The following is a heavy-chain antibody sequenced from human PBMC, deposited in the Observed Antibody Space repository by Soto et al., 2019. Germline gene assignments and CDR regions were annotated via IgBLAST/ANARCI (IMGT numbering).Heavy chain of an antibody. CDR3: AREGGYVDY. J-gene: IGHJ4*02. V-gene: IGHV4-39*02. CDR1: GGPIRSSSPY. Sequence: QLQLKESGPGLVKPSETLSLTCSVSGGPIRSSSPYWGWIRQSPGTGLEWIGSSDESGTTYYNPSLQSRVAVAVDTSKKQFSLKGISVTGADTAIFYCAREGGYVDYWGQGTLVPVSS. CDR2: SDESGTT. D-gene: IGHD3-16*01.